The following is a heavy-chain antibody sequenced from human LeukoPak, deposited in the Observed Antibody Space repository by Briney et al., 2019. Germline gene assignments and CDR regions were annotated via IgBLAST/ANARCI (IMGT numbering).Heavy chain of an antibody. Sequence: SETLSLTCTVSGGSISSSSYYWGWIRQPPGKGLEWIGSIYYSGSTYYNPSLKSRVTISVDTSKNQFSLKLSSVIAADTAIYYCARDSIVGAHFYWGRGTLVTVSS. CDR2: IYYSGST. CDR1: GGSISSSSYY. CDR3: ARDSIVGAHFY. V-gene: IGHV4-39*07. J-gene: IGHJ4*02. D-gene: IGHD1-26*01.